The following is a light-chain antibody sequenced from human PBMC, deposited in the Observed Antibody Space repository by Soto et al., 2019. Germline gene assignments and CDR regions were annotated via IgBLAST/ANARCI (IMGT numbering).Light chain of an antibody. CDR2: KAS. Sequence: DIQMTQSPPSLSASVGDRVTITCQASQDISNYLNWYQQKPGKAPKLLIYKASTLKSGVPSRFSGSGSGTEFTLTISSLQPEDFATYYCQQYHSSWTFGQGTKVDIK. J-gene: IGKJ1*01. CDR3: QQYHSSWT. V-gene: IGKV1-5*03. CDR1: QDISNY.